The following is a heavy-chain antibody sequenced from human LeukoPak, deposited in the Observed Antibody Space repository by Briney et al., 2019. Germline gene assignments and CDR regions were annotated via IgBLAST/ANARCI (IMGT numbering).Heavy chain of an antibody. Sequence: GASVKVSCKASGYTFTGYYMHWVRQAPGQGLEWMGWINPNSGGTNYAQKFQGRVTMTGDTSISTAYMELSRLRSDDTAVYYCARVLWFGEFAGANNWFDPWGQGTLVTVSS. CDR3: ARVLWFGEFAGANNWFDP. CDR2: INPNSGGT. D-gene: IGHD3-10*01. J-gene: IGHJ5*02. CDR1: GYTFTGYY. V-gene: IGHV1-2*02.